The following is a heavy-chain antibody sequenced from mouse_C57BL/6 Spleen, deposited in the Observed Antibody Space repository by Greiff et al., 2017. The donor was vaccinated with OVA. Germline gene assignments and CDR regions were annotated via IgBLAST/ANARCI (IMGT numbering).Heavy chain of an antibody. CDR2: IDPSDSET. CDR1: GYTFTSYW. D-gene: IGHD1-2*01. V-gene: IGHV1-52*01. Sequence: QVQLQQPGAELVRPGSSVKLSCKASGYTFTSYWMHWVKQRPIQGLEWIGNIDPSDSETHYNQKFKDKATLTVDKSSSTAYMQLSSLTSEDSAVYYCAREYYGLWYFDVWGTGTTVTVSS. J-gene: IGHJ1*03. CDR3: AREYYGLWYFDV.